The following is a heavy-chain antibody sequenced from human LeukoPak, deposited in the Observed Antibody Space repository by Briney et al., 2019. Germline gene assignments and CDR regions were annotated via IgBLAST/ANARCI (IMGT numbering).Heavy chain of an antibody. CDR2: INHSGST. CDR1: GGSFSGYY. Sequence: KPSETLSLTCAGYGGSFSGYYWSWIRQPPGKGLEWIGEINHSGSTNYNPSLKSRVTISVGTSKNQFSLKLSSVTAADTAVYYCARAPGDYGFSMDYWGQGTLVTVSS. J-gene: IGHJ4*02. D-gene: IGHD4-17*01. V-gene: IGHV4-34*01. CDR3: ARAPGDYGFSMDY.